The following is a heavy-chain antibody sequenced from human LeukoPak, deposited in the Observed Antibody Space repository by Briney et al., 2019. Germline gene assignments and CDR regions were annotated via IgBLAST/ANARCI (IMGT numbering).Heavy chain of an antibody. CDR3: ARDRFPSYSSSWYSYDY. D-gene: IGHD6-13*01. CDR2: INPNSGGT. Sequence: GASVKVSCKASGYTFTGYYMHWVRQAPGQGLEWMGWINPNSGGTNYAQKFQGRITMTRDTSISTAYMELSRLRSGDTAVYYCARDRFPSYSSSWYSYDYWGQGTLVTVSS. J-gene: IGHJ4*02. V-gene: IGHV1-2*02. CDR1: GYTFTGYY.